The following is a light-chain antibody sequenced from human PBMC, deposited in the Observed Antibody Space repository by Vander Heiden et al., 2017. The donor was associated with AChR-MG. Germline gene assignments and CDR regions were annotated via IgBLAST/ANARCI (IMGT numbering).Light chain of an antibody. V-gene: IGKV2-28*01. CDR1: QSLLHSNGYNY. J-gene: IGKJ2*01. CDR2: LGS. CDR3: RQALQALYT. Sequence: VMTQSPLSLPVTPGEPASISCKSSQSLLHSNGYNYLDWYLQKPGQSPQLLIFLGSNRASGVPDRFSGSGSGTDFTLKISRVEAEDVGVYYCRQALQALYTFGQGTKLEIK.